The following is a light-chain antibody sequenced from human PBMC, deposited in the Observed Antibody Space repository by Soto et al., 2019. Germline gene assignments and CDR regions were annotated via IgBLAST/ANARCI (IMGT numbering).Light chain of an antibody. Sequence: EIQMTQSPSTLSASVGDRVTITCRASQSIGRWLAWYQQKPGKAPKLLIYDASSLESGVPSKFSGSGFGTEFTLTISSLQPDDFATYYCQQYNSYSTFGQGTKVEVK. CDR3: QQYNSYST. CDR2: DAS. J-gene: IGKJ1*01. CDR1: QSIGRW. V-gene: IGKV1-5*01.